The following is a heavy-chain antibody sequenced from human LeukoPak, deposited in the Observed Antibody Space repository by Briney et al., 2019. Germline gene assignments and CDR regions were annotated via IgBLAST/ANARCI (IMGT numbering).Heavy chain of an antibody. D-gene: IGHD5-18*01. V-gene: IGHV4-59*01. CDR1: GGSISTYH. Sequence: PSETLSVTCTVSGGSISTYHWNWIRKSPEKGLEWIGYMQSTGNSNYNPSLKSRVTMSVDMSRNQIVLNLSSVTAADTAVYFCARDKQHSYGRYFDHWGQGTLVTVSS. CDR3: ARDKQHSYGRYFDH. CDR2: MQSTGNS. J-gene: IGHJ4*02.